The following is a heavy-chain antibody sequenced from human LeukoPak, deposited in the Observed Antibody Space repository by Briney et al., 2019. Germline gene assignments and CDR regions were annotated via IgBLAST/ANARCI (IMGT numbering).Heavy chain of an antibody. CDR2: INHSGST. CDR1: GGSFSGYY. CDR3: ARGLVIAAAGTWFDP. J-gene: IGHJ5*02. Sequence: SETLSLTCAVYGGSFSGYYWSWIRQPPGKGLEWIGEINHSGSTNYNPSRKSRVTISVDTSKNQFSLKLSSVTAADTAVYYCARGLVIAAAGTWFDPWGQGTLVTVSS. D-gene: IGHD6-13*01. V-gene: IGHV4-34*01.